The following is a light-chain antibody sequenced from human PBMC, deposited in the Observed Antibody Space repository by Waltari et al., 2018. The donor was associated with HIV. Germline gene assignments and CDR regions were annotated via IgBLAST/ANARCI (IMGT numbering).Light chain of an antibody. CDR3: QAWDSNIVV. V-gene: IGLV3-1*01. CDR1: KLGERY. CDR2: KDT. J-gene: IGLJ2*01. Sequence: SYDLSQPPSVSVSPGQTANITCPGDKLGERYTCWYQHKAGQSPVLVIYKDTKRPSGIPERFSGSNSGNTATLTISGALPTDDSDYYCQAWDSNIVVFGGGTKLTVL.